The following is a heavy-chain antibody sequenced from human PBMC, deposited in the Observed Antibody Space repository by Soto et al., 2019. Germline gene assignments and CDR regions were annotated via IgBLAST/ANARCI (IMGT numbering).Heavy chain of an antibody. D-gene: IGHD1-20*01. V-gene: IGHV1-69*13. CDR2: IIPIFGTA. Sequence: SVKVSCKASGGTFSSYAISWVRQAPGQGLEWMGGIIPIFGTANYAQKFQGRVTITADESTSTAYMELSSLRSEGTAVYYCARTRYNWNDDYYYYYGMDVWGQGTTVTVSS. CDR3: ARTRYNWNDDYYYYYGMDV. J-gene: IGHJ6*02. CDR1: GGTFSSYA.